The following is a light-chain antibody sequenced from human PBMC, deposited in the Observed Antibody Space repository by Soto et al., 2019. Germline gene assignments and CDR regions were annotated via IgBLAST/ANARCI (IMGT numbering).Light chain of an antibody. V-gene: IGLV2-23*01. CDR3: CSNAGSSTYV. CDR1: SSDVGSYNL. J-gene: IGLJ1*01. CDR2: EGS. Sequence: QSVLAQPASLSGSPGQSITISCTGTSSDVGSYNLVSWYQQHPGKAPKLMIYEGSKRPSGVSNRFSGSKSGNTASLTISGLQAEDEADYYCCSNAGSSTYVFGTGTKVTVL.